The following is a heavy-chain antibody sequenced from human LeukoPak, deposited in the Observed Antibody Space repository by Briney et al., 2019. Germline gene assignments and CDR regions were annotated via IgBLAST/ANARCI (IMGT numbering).Heavy chain of an antibody. V-gene: IGHV3-66*02. Sequence: GGSLRLSCAASGFTVSSNYMSWVRQAPGKGLEWGSVIYSGGSTYDADSVKGRFTIYRDNSKNKLYLQRNSLRAEDTAVYYCARDGIAAGEYWGQGTLVTVSS. J-gene: IGHJ4*02. D-gene: IGHD6-13*01. CDR2: IYSGGST. CDR1: GFTVSSNY. CDR3: ARDGIAAGEY.